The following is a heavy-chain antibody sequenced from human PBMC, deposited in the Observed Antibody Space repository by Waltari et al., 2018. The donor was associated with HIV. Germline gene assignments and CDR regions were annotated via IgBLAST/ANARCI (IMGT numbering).Heavy chain of an antibody. Sequence: QLQVQESGPGLVKPSETLSLTCTVSGGSISSRDYYWGWIRQPPGKGRGWIGIIFYSGNPYSNPSLKSQVTISVDTSKSQFSLNLSSVTAADTAVYYCARQWLALYFDYWGQGTLVTVSS. V-gene: IGHV4-39*07. CDR3: ARQWLALYFDY. D-gene: IGHD6-19*01. J-gene: IGHJ4*02. CDR1: GGSISSRDYY. CDR2: IFYSGNP.